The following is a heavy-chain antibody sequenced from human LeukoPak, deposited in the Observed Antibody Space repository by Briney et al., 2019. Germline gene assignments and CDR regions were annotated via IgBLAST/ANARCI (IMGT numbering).Heavy chain of an antibody. Sequence: SETLSLTCAVYGGSFSGYYWSWIRQPPGKGLEWIGKINHSGSTNYNPSLKSRVTISVDTSKNQFSLRLSSVTAADTAVYYCAREWSRFVCCSSTSCPRGWFDPWGQGTLVTVSS. J-gene: IGHJ5*02. CDR1: GGSFSGYY. V-gene: IGHV4-34*01. CDR3: AREWSRFVCCSSTSCPRGWFDP. D-gene: IGHD2-2*01. CDR2: INHSGST.